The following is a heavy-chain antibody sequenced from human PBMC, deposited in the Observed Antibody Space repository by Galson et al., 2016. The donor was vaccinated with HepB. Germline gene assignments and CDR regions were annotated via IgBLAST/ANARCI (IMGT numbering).Heavy chain of an antibody. Sequence: CAISGDSVSSNSAAWNWIRQSPSRGLEWLGRTYYRSKWYNDYAVSVKSRITINPDTSKNQFSLQLNSVTPEDTAVYYCAREGSMIVVVGALDAFDIWGQGSPGHRL. J-gene: IGHJ3*02. CDR1: GDSVSSNSAA. CDR2: TYYRSKWYN. D-gene: IGHD3-22*01. V-gene: IGHV6-1*01. CDR3: AREGSMIVVVGALDAFDI.